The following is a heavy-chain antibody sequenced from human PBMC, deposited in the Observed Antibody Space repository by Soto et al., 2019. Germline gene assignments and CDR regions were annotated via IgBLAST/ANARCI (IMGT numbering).Heavy chain of an antibody. J-gene: IGHJ6*03. CDR2: IYYSGST. Sequence: SETLSLTCTVSGGSISSYYWSWIRQPPGKGLEWIGYIYYSGSTNYNPSLKSRVTISVDTSKNQFSLKLSSVTAADTAVYYCARERPSYDILTGYPRHYYCMDVWGKGTTVTVSS. D-gene: IGHD3-9*01. V-gene: IGHV4-59*01. CDR1: GGSISSYY. CDR3: ARERPSYDILTGYPRHYYCMDV.